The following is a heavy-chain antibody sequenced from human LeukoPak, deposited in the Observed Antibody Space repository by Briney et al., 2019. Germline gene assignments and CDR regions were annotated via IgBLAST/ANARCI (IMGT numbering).Heavy chain of an antibody. Sequence: PSETLSLTCAVYGGSFSGYYWSWIRQPPGKGLEWIGEINHSGSTNYNPSLKSRVTISVDTSKNQFSLKLSSVTAADTAVYYCARVGYSSGWYFSAWGQGTLVTVSS. CDR2: INHSGST. CDR3: ARVGYSSGWYFSA. J-gene: IGHJ5*02. D-gene: IGHD6-19*01. CDR1: GGSFSGYY. V-gene: IGHV4-34*01.